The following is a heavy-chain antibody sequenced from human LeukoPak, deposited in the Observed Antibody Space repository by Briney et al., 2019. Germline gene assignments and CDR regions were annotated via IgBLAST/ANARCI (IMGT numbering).Heavy chain of an antibody. CDR1: GSTFTGYY. J-gene: IGHJ4*02. Sequence: ASVKLSCNASGSTFTGYYMHWVRLPPGPGHELMGWINPNSGGTNYAQKFHGRVTMTRDTSISTAYRELSRLRSDDTAVYYCARAFATGYFDYWGQGTLVTVSS. V-gene: IGHV1-2*02. CDR2: INPNSGGT. CDR3: ARAFATGYFDY.